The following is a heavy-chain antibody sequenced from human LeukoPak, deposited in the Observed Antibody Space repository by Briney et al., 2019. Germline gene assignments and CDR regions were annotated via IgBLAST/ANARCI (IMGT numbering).Heavy chain of an antibody. CDR2: ISDSGSST. V-gene: IGHV3-23*01. J-gene: IGHJ4*02. CDR3: VKVATLDD. D-gene: IGHD2-15*01. CDR1: GFIFSDFA. Sequence: GGSLRLSCAASGFIFSDFAMSWVRQAPGKGLEWASGISDSGSSTYYADSVKGRFTISRDNSKNTLYLEMNSLRAEDTALYYCVKVATLDDWGQGTLVTVSS.